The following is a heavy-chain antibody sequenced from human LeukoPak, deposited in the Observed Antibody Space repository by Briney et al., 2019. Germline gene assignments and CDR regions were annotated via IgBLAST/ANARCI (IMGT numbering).Heavy chain of an antibody. CDR3: TTIRSYCGCDSYGY. J-gene: IGHJ4*01. Sequence: GGSLRLSCAASGFTFSDEWMNWVRQAPGKGLEWVARIKSKTDRGTTDYATPVKGRATITRDESKNTLYLQLNSQKTEDKDVYYCTTIRSYCGCDSYGYWGQGTLVTVSS. CDR2: IKSKTDRGTT. CDR1: GFTFSDEW. D-gene: IGHD2-21*01. V-gene: IGHV3-15*07.